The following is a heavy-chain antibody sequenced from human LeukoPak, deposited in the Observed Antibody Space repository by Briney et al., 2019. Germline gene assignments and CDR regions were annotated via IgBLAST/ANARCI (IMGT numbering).Heavy chain of an antibody. D-gene: IGHD3-22*01. CDR2: IRYDGSNK. Sequence: GGSLRLSCAASGFTFSSYGMHWVRQAPGKGLEWVAFIRYDGSNKYYADSVKGRFTISRDNSKNTLYLQMNSLRAEDTAVYYCARAYYYDSSPDYWGQGTLVTVSS. CDR1: GFTFSSYG. CDR3: ARAYYYDSSPDY. V-gene: IGHV3-30*02. J-gene: IGHJ4*02.